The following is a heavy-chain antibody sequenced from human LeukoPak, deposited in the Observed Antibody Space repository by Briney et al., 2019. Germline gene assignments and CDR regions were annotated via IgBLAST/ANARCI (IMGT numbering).Heavy chain of an antibody. CDR2: IIPIFGTA. J-gene: IGHJ4*02. D-gene: IGHD6-19*01. CDR3: ARGTVAMSHFDY. CDR1: GGTFSSYA. Sequence: SVKVSCKASGGTFSSYAISWVRQAPGQGPEWMGGIIPIFGTANYAQKLQGRVTITADKSTSTAYMELSSLRSEDTAVYYCARGTVAMSHFDYWGQGTLVTVSS. V-gene: IGHV1-69*06.